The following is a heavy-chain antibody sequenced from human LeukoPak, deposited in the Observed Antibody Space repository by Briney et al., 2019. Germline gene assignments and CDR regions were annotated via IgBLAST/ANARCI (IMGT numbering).Heavy chain of an antibody. CDR1: GFTFSSYG. CDR2: IWYDGSNK. V-gene: IGHV3-33*06. D-gene: IGHD2-8*02. Sequence: GGSLRLSCAASGFTFSSYGMHWVRQAPGKGLEWVAVIWYDGSNKYYADSVKGQFTISRDNSKNTLYLQMNSLRAEDTAVYYCAKETGGLFDYWGQGTLVTVSS. J-gene: IGHJ4*02. CDR3: AKETGGLFDY.